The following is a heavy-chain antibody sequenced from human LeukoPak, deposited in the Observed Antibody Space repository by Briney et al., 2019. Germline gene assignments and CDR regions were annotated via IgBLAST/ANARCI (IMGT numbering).Heavy chain of an antibody. V-gene: IGHV4-39*07. D-gene: IGHD2-15*01. Sequence: PSETLSLTCTVSGGSISSSSYYWGWIRQPPGKGLEWIGSIYYSGSTYYNPSLKSRVTISVDTSKNQFSLKLSSVTAADTAVYYCARGIPLYCSGGSCYYYYMDVWGKGTTVTISS. CDR2: IYYSGST. CDR3: ARGIPLYCSGGSCYYYYMDV. CDR1: GGSISSSSYY. J-gene: IGHJ6*03.